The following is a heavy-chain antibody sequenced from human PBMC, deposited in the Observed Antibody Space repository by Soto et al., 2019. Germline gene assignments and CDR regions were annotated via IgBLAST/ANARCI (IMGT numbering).Heavy chain of an antibody. Sequence: QVQLVESGGGVVQPGRSLRLACAASGFTFSSHGMHWVRQAPGKGLEWVAVIWYDGSNKYYADSVKGRFTISRDNSKNTLYLQMNSVRAEDTAVYYCMRWGDNRAFEYWGQGTLVTVSS. CDR1: GFTFSSHG. V-gene: IGHV3-33*01. CDR3: MRWGDNRAFEY. D-gene: IGHD3-16*01. CDR2: IWYDGSNK. J-gene: IGHJ4*02.